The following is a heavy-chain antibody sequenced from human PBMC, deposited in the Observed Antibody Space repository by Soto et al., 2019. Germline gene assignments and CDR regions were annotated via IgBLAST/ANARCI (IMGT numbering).Heavy chain of an antibody. J-gene: IGHJ4*02. CDR3: ARNLYNTGRFDH. CDR1: GYTFTNYD. Sequence: QVQLVQSGAEVKKPGASVKVSCKASGYTFTNYDINWVRQATGQGLEWVGWMTPISGDTGYAQNFQGRVTMTGDTPRSTAYLELSSLTSEDTAVYYCARNLYNTGRFDHWGQGTLVTVSS. CDR2: MTPISGDT. D-gene: IGHD3-10*01. V-gene: IGHV1-8*02.